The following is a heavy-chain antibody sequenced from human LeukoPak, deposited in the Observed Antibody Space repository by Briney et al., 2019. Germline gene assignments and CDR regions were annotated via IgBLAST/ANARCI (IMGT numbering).Heavy chain of an antibody. D-gene: IGHD6-19*01. CDR1: GFTFSKYR. CDR2: INTDGTVT. J-gene: IGHJ4*02. Sequence: PGGSLRLSCAASGFTFSKYRMLWVRQAPGKGLESVSRINTDGTVTTYADSVKGRFTVSRDSADNTMFLQMNSVRDEDTAVYYCATKQWLAPPPDSWGQGTPVTVSS. V-gene: IGHV3-74*01. CDR3: ATKQWLAPPPDS.